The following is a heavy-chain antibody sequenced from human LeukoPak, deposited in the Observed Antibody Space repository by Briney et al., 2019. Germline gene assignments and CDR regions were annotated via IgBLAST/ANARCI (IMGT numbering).Heavy chain of an antibody. J-gene: IGHJ3*02. D-gene: IGHD1-14*01. CDR2: IYYSGST. CDR3: ARADNVHTDAFDI. Sequence: PSETLSLTCTVSGGSISSGGYYWSWIRQHPGKGLEWIGYIYYSGSTYYNPSLKSRVTISVDTSKNQSSLKLSSVTAADTAVYYCARADNVHTDAFDIWGQGTMITVSS. CDR1: GGSISSGGYY. V-gene: IGHV4-31*03.